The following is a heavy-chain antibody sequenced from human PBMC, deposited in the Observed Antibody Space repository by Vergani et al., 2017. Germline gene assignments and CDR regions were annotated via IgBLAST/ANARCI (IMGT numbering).Heavy chain of an antibody. J-gene: IGHJ3*02. CDR3: AGRYCSSTSCPGWCSDGAFDI. Sequence: EVQLVQSGAEVKKPGESLKISCKGSGYSFTSYWIGWVRQMPGKGLEWMGIIYPGDSDTRYSPSFQGQVTISADKSISTAYLQWSSLKASDTAMYYCAGRYCSSTSCPGWCSDGAFDIWGQGTMVTVSS. D-gene: IGHD2-2*01. CDR2: IYPGDSDT. CDR1: GYSFTSYW. V-gene: IGHV5-51*01.